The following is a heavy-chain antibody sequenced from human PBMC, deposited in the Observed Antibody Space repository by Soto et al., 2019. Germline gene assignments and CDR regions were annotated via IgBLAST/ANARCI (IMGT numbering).Heavy chain of an antibody. CDR1: GFTFSSYA. CDR3: AKQINPVGVARPNFDY. Sequence: PGGSLRLSCAASGFTFSSYAMTWIRQAPGRGLEWVSVITQSGGDTYYADSVKGRFTISRDNSRNMLCLQMNSLRVEDTAIYYCAKQINPVGVARPNFDYWGQGSLVTVSS. D-gene: IGHD6-19*01. V-gene: IGHV3-23*01. J-gene: IGHJ4*02. CDR2: ITQSGGDT.